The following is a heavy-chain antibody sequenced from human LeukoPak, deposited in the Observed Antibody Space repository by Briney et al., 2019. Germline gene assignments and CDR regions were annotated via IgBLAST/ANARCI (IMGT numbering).Heavy chain of an antibody. CDR3: ANGDY. CDR2: ISYDGSNK. CDR1: GFTFSIYG. J-gene: IGHJ4*02. V-gene: IGHV3-30*18. Sequence: GRSLRLSCAASGFTFSIYGMHWVRQAPGKGLEWVAVISYDGSNKYYADSVKGRFTISRDNSKNTLYLQMNSLRAEDTAVYYCANGDYWGQGTLVTVSS.